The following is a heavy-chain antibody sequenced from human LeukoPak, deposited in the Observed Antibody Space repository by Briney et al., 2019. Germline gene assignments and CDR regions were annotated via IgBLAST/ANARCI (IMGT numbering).Heavy chain of an antibody. Sequence: QSGGSLRLSCAASGFTFDDYAMHWVRQAPGKGLEWVSGISWNSGSIGYADSVKGRFTISRDNAKNSLYLQMNSLRAEDTALYYCAKDIEGYGSGSLFDYWSQGTLVTVSS. CDR3: AKDIEGYGSGSLFDY. D-gene: IGHD3-10*01. CDR2: ISWNSGSI. J-gene: IGHJ4*02. V-gene: IGHV3-9*01. CDR1: GFTFDDYA.